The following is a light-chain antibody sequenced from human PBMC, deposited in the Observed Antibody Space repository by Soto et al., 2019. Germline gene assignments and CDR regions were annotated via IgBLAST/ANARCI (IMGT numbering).Light chain of an antibody. J-gene: IGKJ5*01. CDR2: DAS. CDR3: QQYASAPLLT. V-gene: IGKV3-15*01. CDR1: ESVSRN. Sequence: EVVMTQSPATLSVSPGERATLSCRASESVSRNLAWYQQKPGQAPRLLIYDASTRATGIPDRFSGSGSGTDFTLSISRLEPEDFAVYYCQQYASAPLLTFGGGTRLEIK.